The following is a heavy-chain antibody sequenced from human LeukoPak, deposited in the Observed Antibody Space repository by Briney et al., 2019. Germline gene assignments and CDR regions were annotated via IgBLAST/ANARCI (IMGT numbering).Heavy chain of an antibody. CDR1: GFAFSSNW. V-gene: IGHV3-7*01. CDR3: ARETSVVYYDFWSGSDNWFDP. D-gene: IGHD3-3*01. Sequence: PGGSLRLSCAASGFAFSSNWMTWVRQAPGKGLEWVASIKQDGSEKYYVDSVKGRFTISRDNAKNSLYLQMNSLRAEDTAVYYCARETSVVYYDFWSGSDNWFDPWGQGTLVTVSS. CDR2: IKQDGSEK. J-gene: IGHJ5*02.